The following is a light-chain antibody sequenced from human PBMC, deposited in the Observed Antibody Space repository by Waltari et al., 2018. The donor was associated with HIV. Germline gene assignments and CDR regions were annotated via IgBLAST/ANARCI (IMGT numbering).Light chain of an antibody. J-gene: IGKJ2*03. CDR3: QQYGGSPLYS. CDR1: QSLSSGY. V-gene: IGKV3-20*01. Sequence: EIVLTQSPGTLSLSPGERATLSCRASQSLSSGYLAWYQRKLGQAPRLLIHGASSRATGIPERFSGSGSGTHFTLTISRLEPEDFAVYYCQQYGGSPLYSFGQGTKLEIK. CDR2: GAS.